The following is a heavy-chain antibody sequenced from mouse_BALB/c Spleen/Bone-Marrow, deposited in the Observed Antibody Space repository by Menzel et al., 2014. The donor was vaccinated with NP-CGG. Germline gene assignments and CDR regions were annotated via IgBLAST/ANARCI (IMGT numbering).Heavy chain of an antibody. CDR2: LYPGSGSI. D-gene: IGHD2-10*02. Sequence: VKLVESGAGLVKPGASVRLSCKASGYTFTESIIHWVKRRSGQGLEWIGWLYPGSGSIKYNEKFKDKATLTADKSSSTVYMELSRLTSEDTAVYFCARHSLEGNAMAYWGQGTPVTVSS. CDR1: GYTFTESI. J-gene: IGHJ4*01. CDR3: ARHSLEGNAMAY. V-gene: IGHV1-62-2*01.